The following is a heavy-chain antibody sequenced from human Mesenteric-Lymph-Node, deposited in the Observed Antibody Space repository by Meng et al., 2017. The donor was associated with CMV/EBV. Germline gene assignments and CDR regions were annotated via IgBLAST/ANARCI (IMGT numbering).Heavy chain of an antibody. Sequence: GESLKISCAASGFTFSSYAMNWVRQAPGKGLEWVSSITASGREIHYADSVKGRFTISRDNAKNSLYLQMNSLRAEDTAVYYCARSHNYVLDVWGQGTTVTVSS. J-gene: IGHJ6*02. V-gene: IGHV3-21*04. CDR1: GFTFSSYA. CDR3: ARSHNYVLDV. CDR2: ITASGREI.